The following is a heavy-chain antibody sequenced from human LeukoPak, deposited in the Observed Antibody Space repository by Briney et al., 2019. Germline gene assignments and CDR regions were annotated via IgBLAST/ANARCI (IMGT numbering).Heavy chain of an antibody. J-gene: IGHJ4*02. CDR2: ISSSSSYI. CDR1: GFTFSSYS. V-gene: IGHV3-21*04. D-gene: IGHD3-22*01. CDR3: AKSRLTDYYDSFDY. Sequence: PGGSLRLSCAASGFTFSSYSMNWVRQAPGKGLEWVSSISSSSSYIYYADSVKGRFTISRDNSKNTLYLQMNSLRAEDTAVYYCAKSRLTDYYDSFDYWGQGTLVTVSS.